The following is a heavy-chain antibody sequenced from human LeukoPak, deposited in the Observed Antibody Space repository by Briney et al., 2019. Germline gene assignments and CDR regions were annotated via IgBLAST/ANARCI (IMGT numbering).Heavy chain of an antibody. V-gene: IGHV1-8*01. CDR2: MHPNSGNT. CDR3: ARQIGGGTFDY. D-gene: IGHD2-15*01. Sequence: GASVKVSCKASGYTFTSYDINWVRQATGQGLEWMGWMHPNSGNTGYAQNFQGRVTMTTDTSTSTAYMELRSLRSDDTAVYYCARQIGGGTFDYWGQGTLVTVSS. CDR1: GYTFTSYD. J-gene: IGHJ4*02.